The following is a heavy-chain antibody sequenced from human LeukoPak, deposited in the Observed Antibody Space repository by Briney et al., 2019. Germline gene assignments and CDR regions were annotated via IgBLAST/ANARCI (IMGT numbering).Heavy chain of an antibody. CDR1: GFTFSSYW. V-gene: IGHV3-74*01. CDR3: ASWGSYRPNWFDP. D-gene: IGHD3-16*02. CDR2: INSDGSST. J-gene: IGHJ5*02. Sequence: GGSLRLSCAASGFTFSSYWMRWVRQAPGKGLVWVSRINSDGSSTSYADSVKGRFTISRDNAKNTLYLQMNSLRAEDTAVYYCASWGSYRPNWFDPWGQGTLVTVSS.